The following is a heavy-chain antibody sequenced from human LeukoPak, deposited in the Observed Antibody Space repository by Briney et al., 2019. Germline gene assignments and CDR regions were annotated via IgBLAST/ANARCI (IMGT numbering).Heavy chain of an antibody. Sequence: GGSLRLSCAASGFTFSRYWMAWVRQAPGKGLEWVANIKEDGSENSYVESVEGRFTISRDNAKNSLYLQLNSLRAEDTAVYFCARQRYSDYWGQGTLVTVSS. J-gene: IGHJ4*02. D-gene: IGHD1-1*01. CDR2: IKEDGSEN. CDR3: ARQRYSDY. CDR1: GFTFSRYW. V-gene: IGHV3-7*01.